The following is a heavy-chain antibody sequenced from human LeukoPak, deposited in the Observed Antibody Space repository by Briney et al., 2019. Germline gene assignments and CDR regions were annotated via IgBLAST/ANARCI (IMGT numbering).Heavy chain of an antibody. Sequence: GASVKVSCKASGYTFTGYYMHWVRQAPGQGLEWMGWINPNSGGTNYAQKFQGRVTMTRDTSISTAYMELSRLRSDDTAVYYCARASSYYDFWSTQNWGYYYYMDVWGKGTTVTVSS. CDR3: ARASSYYDFWSTQNWGYYYYMDV. J-gene: IGHJ6*03. CDR1: GYTFTGYY. D-gene: IGHD3-3*01. V-gene: IGHV1-2*02. CDR2: INPNSGGT.